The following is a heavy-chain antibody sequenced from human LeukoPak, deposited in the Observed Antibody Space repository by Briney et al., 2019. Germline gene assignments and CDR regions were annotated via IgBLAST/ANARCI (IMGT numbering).Heavy chain of an antibody. CDR3: AREHIAARPDYYYYYYMDV. Sequence: PSETLSLTCTVSGGSIGSSSNYWGWIRQPPGEGLEWIGNIYYTGTTYYNPSLKSRVTISVDTSKNQFSLRLSSVTAADTAVYYCAREHIAARPDYYYYYYMDVWGKGTTVTVSS. CDR1: GGSIGSSSNY. V-gene: IGHV4-39*07. D-gene: IGHD6-6*01. CDR2: IYYTGTT. J-gene: IGHJ6*03.